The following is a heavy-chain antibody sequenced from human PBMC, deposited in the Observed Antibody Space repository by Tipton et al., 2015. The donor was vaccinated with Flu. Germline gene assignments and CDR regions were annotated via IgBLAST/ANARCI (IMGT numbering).Heavy chain of an antibody. CDR3: ARDPSLGMPDYFDY. CDR2: TYNSAYT. CDR1: GGSIGSYY. V-gene: IGHV4-59*12. J-gene: IGHJ4*02. Sequence: LSCTVSGGSIGSYYWNWIRQPPGKGLEWIGYTYNSAYTKYNPSLESRVTISADTPKKQFSLQLRSVTAADTAVYYCARDPSLGMPDYFDYWGQGTLVTASS. D-gene: IGHD2-2*01.